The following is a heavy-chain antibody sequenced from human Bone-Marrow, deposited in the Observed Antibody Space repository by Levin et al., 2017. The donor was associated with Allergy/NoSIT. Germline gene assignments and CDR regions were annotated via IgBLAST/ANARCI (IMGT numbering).Heavy chain of an antibody. D-gene: IGHD3-3*01. CDR2: IYYSGST. V-gene: IGHV4-39*01. Sequence: SQTLSLTCTVSGGSISSSSYYWGWIRQPPGKGLEWIGSIYYSGSTYYNPSLKSRVTISVDTSKNQFSLKLSSVTAADTAVYYCARHVESRVRGVVTPHNWFDPWGQGTLVTVSS. J-gene: IGHJ5*02. CDR3: ARHVESRVRGVVTPHNWFDP. CDR1: GGSISSSSYY.